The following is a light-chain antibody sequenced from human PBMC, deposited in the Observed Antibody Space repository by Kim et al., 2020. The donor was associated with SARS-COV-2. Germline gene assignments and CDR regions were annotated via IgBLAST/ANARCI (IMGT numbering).Light chain of an antibody. CDR1: SGSIDDNS. CDR3: QSYNRSNVV. Sequence: GKTVPSSCTRSSGSIDDNSVQWYQQRPGGVPTAVIYEDDQRPSGVSDRFSGSIDNSSNSASLTISGLKTEDEADYYCQSYNRSNVVFGGGTQLTVL. V-gene: IGLV6-57*03. CDR2: EDD. J-gene: IGLJ2*01.